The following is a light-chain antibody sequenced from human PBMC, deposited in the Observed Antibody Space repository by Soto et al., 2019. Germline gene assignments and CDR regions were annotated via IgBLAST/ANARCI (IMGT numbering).Light chain of an antibody. CDR2: DVN. CDR1: SSDVGGYNY. Sequence: QSALTQPASVSGSPGQSITISCTGTSSDVGGYNYVSWYQQHPGKAPKLMIYDVNNRPSGVSNRFSGSKSGNTASLTLSGLQAEDEADYYGSSYSISGTLHVVFGGGTKLTVL. V-gene: IGLV2-14*01. J-gene: IGLJ2*01. CDR3: SSYSISGTLHVV.